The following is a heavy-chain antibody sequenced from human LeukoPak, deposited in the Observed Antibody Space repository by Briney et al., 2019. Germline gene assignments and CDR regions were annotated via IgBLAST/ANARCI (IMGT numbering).Heavy chain of an antibody. CDR3: ARGITVYSSSWFSYFQH. J-gene: IGHJ1*01. V-gene: IGHV1-2*02. CDR1: GYTFTGYY. CDR2: INPNSGGT. Sequence: GASVKVSCKASGYTFTGYYMHWVRQAPGQGLEWMGWINPNSGGTNFAQKFQGRVTMTRDTSISAAYMELSSLRSEDTAVYYCARGITVYSSSWFSYFQHWGQGTLVTVSS. D-gene: IGHD6-13*01.